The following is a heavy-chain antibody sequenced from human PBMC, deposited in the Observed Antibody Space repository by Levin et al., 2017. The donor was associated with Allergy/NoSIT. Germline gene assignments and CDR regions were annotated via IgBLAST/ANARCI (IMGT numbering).Heavy chain of an antibody. V-gene: IGHV2-70*01. CDR2: IDWDDDK. J-gene: IGHJ3*02. CDR1: GFSLSTSGMC. Sequence: SGPTLVKPTQTLTLTCTFSGFSLSTSGMCVSWIRQPPGKALEWLALIDWDDDKYYSTSLKTRLTISKDTSKNQVVLTMTNMDPVDTATYYCARTYQTTGYSSGWLFLDPFDSWGQGTMVTVSS. D-gene: IGHD6-19*01. CDR3: ARTYQTTGYSSGWLFLDPFDS.